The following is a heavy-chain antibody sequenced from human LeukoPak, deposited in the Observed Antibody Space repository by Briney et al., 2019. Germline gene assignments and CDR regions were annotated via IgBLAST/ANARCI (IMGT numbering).Heavy chain of an antibody. J-gene: IGHJ4*02. CDR3: AREPFRDGYNDY. V-gene: IGHV3-53*01. D-gene: IGHD5-24*01. CDR2: IYSGGST. Sequence: PGGSLRLSCAASGFTVSSNYMSWVRQAPGKGLGWVSVIYSGGSTYYADSMKGRFTISRDNSKNTLYLQMNSLRAEDTAVYYCAREPFRDGYNDYWGQGTLVTVSS. CDR1: GFTVSSNY.